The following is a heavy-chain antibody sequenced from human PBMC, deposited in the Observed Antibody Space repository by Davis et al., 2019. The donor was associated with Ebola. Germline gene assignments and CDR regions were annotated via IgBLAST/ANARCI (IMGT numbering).Heavy chain of an antibody. CDR2: IFSGGRT. D-gene: IGHD1-1*01. CDR1: GFTVSDNY. V-gene: IGHV3-66*01. Sequence: GGSLRLSCAASGFTVSDNYMSWVRQAPGKGLAWVSSIFSGGRTFYADSVKGRFSISRDTSKNMLYLQMSSLRVEDTGVYYCADVETGSAYWGQGTLVTVSS. CDR3: ADVETGSAY. J-gene: IGHJ4*02.